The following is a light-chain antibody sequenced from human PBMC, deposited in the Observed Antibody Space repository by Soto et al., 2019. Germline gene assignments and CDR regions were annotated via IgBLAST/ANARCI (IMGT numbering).Light chain of an antibody. CDR2: EVS. J-gene: IGLJ1*01. V-gene: IGLV2-14*01. CDR3: SSFTSTSTFV. CDR1: SNDVGGYNY. Sequence: QSALTQPASVSGSPGQSITISCTGTSNDVGGYNYVSWFQQHPGKAPKLLIFEVSNWPSGVSNRFSGSKSGNTASLTISGLQAEDEADYYCSSFTSTSTFVFGPGTKVTVL.